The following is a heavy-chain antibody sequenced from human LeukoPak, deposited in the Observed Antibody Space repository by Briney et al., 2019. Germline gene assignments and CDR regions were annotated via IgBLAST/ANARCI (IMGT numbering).Heavy chain of an antibody. J-gene: IGHJ5*01. V-gene: IGHV3-48*01. CDR2: ISRSSSTV. CDR1: GFTFSRYG. CDR3: AKGGTSAIVNWFDS. D-gene: IGHD2-21*01. Sequence: GGSLRLSCAASGFTFSRYGMNWVRQAPGKGLEWVSYISRSSSTVYYADSVKGRFTISRDNAKNSLYLQMNSLRAEDTAVYFCAKGGTSAIVNWFDSWGQGTLVTVSS.